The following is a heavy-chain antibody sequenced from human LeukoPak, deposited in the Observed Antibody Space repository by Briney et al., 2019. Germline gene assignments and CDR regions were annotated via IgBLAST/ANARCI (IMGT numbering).Heavy chain of an antibody. CDR3: ARLYCSGGSCPQDY. CDR1: GFTFSAYS. J-gene: IGHJ4*02. V-gene: IGHV3-48*02. Sequence: GGSLRLSCAASGFTFSAYSMSWVRQAPGKGLEWVSYISSGSVTKNYADSVKGRFTISRGNAKNSLYLQMNSLRDEDTAVYYCARLYCSGGSCPQDYWGRGTLVTVSS. D-gene: IGHD2-15*01. CDR2: ISSGSVTK.